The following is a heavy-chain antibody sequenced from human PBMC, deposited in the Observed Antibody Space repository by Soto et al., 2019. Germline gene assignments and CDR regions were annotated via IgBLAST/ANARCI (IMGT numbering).Heavy chain of an antibody. CDR3: ARDLAGTTGYYGMDV. Sequence: SVKVPCKASGGTFSSYAISWVRQAPGQGLEWMGGIIPIFGTANYAQKFQGRVTITADESTSTAYMELSSLRSEDTAVYYCARDLAGTTGYYGMDVWGQGTTVTVSS. CDR1: GGTFSSYA. V-gene: IGHV1-69*13. D-gene: IGHD1-1*01. J-gene: IGHJ6*02. CDR2: IIPIFGTA.